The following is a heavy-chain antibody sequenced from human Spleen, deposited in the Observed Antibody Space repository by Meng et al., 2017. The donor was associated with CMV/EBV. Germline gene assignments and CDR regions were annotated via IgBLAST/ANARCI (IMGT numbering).Heavy chain of an antibody. J-gene: IGHJ6*02. D-gene: IGHD3-22*01. CDR1: GYTFTSYG. CDR3: ARLVIITGYHYYGMDV. CDR2: IIPIFGTA. V-gene: IGHV1-69*05. Sequence: SVKVSCKASGYTFTSYGISWVRQAPGQGLEWMGRIIPIFGTANYAQKFQGRVTITTDESTSTAYMELSSLRSEDTAVYYCARLVIITGYHYYGMDVWGQGTTVTVSS.